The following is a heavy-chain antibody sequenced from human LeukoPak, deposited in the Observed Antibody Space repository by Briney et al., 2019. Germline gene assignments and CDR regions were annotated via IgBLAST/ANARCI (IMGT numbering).Heavy chain of an antibody. CDR3: AKRGVVIRVFLVGFHKEAYYFDS. V-gene: IGHV3-23*01. Sequence: GGSLRLSCAVSGITLSNYGMSWVRQAPGKGLEWVAGLSGSGGGTTYADSVQGRFTISRDNPKNTLYLQMNSLRAEDTAVYFCAKRGVVIRVFLVGFHKEAYYFDSWGQGALVTVSS. D-gene: IGHD3-10*01. J-gene: IGHJ4*02. CDR2: LSGSGGGT. CDR1: GITLSNYG.